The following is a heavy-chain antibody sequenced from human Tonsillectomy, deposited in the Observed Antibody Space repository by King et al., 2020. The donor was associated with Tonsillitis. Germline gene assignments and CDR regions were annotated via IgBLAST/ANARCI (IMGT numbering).Heavy chain of an antibody. Sequence: QLVQSGGGLVKPGGSLRLSCAASGFIFSDHYMSWIRQAPGKGLECVSYISSSGSTIGYADSVKGRFTISRDNAKNSLYLQMNRLRVEDTAVYYCARGLWGSAAFDIWGLGTMVTVSS. CDR1: GFIFSDHY. CDR3: ARGLWGSAAFDI. D-gene: IGHD7-27*01. CDR2: ISSSGSTI. V-gene: IGHV3-11*01. J-gene: IGHJ3*02.